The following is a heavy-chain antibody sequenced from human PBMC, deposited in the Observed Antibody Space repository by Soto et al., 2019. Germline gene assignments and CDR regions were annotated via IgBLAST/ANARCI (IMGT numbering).Heavy chain of an antibody. J-gene: IGHJ4*02. Sequence: EVQLVESGGDLVQPGGSLRLSCAVSGFTFSHYWMTWVRQAPGKGLEWVANIKEDGTEENYVDSVKGRFTISRDNAKNSLYRQMNTLRPEDTAVYYGARCGSEVDYWGQGTLVIVSS. D-gene: IGHD2-15*01. CDR1: GFTFSHYW. CDR3: ARCGSEVDY. CDR2: IKEDGTEE. V-gene: IGHV3-7*01.